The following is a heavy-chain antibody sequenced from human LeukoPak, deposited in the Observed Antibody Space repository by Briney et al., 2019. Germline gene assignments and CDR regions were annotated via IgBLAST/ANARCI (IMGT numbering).Heavy chain of an antibody. CDR3: ARENWYFDY. Sequence: GGSLRLSCAASGFTFSSHWMDWVRQAPGKGLEWVANIKTDGSEKYYVDSVKGRFTISRDNAKNSLYLQMNSLRAEETAVYYCARENWYFDYWGQGTLVTVSS. J-gene: IGHJ4*02. V-gene: IGHV3-7*01. D-gene: IGHD1-1*01. CDR2: IKTDGSEK. CDR1: GFTFSSHW.